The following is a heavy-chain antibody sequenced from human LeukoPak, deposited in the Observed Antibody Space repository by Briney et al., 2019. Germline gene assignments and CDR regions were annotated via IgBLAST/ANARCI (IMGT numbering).Heavy chain of an antibody. CDR3: AKERSGSLLNWFDP. Sequence: GGSLRLSCAASGFTFSSYAMTWVRQAPGKGLEWVSASSGSAGSTYYADSVKGRFTISRDNSKNTLYLQMNSLRAEDTAVYYCAKERSGSLLNWFDPWGQGTLVTVSS. D-gene: IGHD3-10*01. V-gene: IGHV3-23*01. CDR2: SSGSAGST. CDR1: GFTFSSYA. J-gene: IGHJ5*02.